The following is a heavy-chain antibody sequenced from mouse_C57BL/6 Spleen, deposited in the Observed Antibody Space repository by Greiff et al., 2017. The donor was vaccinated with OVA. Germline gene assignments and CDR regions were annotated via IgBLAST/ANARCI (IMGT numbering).Heavy chain of an antibody. CDR2: ISSGSSTI. Sequence: EVQRVESGGGLVKPGGSLKLSCAASGFTFSDYGMHWVRQAPEKGLEWVAYISSGSSTIYYADTVKGRFTISRDNAKNTLFLQMTSLRSEDTAMYYCARQDYGNYGGWYYFDYWGQGTTLTVSS. CDR3: ARQDYGNYGGWYYFDY. V-gene: IGHV5-17*01. D-gene: IGHD2-1*01. CDR1: GFTFSDYG. J-gene: IGHJ2*01.